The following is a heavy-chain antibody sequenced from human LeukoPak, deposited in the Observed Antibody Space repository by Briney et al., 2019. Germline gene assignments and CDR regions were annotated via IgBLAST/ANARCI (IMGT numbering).Heavy chain of an antibody. J-gene: IGHJ5*02. V-gene: IGHV4-34*04. CDR2: VNGSGGT. Sequence: SETLSLTCAVYIDSFSNYHWNWIRQTPAKGMEWVGEVNGSGGTNISPSLRSRAILSVDTSKNQFSLKLISVTVADTAIYYCARGQGATVPQVGKNWFDPWGQGTRVTVSS. D-gene: IGHD1-26*01. CDR1: IDSFSNYH. CDR3: ARGQGATVPQVGKNWFDP.